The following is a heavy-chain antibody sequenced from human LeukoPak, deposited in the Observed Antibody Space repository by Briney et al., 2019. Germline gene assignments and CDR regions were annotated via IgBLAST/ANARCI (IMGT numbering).Heavy chain of an antibody. D-gene: IGHD2-2*01. CDR3: AREGTSLSYFQH. J-gene: IGHJ1*01. V-gene: IGHV1-2*02. CDR2: INPNSGGT. CDR1: GYTFTGYY. Sequence: ASVKVSCKASGYTFTGYYMHWVRQAPGQGLEWMGWINPNSGGTNYAQKFQGRVTMTRDTSISTAYMELSRLRSDDTAVYFCAREGTSLSYFQHWGQGTLVTVSS.